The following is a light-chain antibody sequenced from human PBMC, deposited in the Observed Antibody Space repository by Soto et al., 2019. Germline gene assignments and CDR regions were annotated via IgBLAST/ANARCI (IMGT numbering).Light chain of an antibody. J-gene: IGLJ1*01. CDR3: SSYTSSSTLLV. V-gene: IGLV2-14*01. CDR2: DVS. CDR1: SSDVGGYNY. Sequence: QSVLTQPASVSGSPGQSITISCTGTSSDVGGYNYVSWYQQHPGKAPKLMIYDVSNRPSGVSNRFSGSKSGNTASLTISGLQADDEADYYCSSYTSSSTLLVFGTGTKVTV.